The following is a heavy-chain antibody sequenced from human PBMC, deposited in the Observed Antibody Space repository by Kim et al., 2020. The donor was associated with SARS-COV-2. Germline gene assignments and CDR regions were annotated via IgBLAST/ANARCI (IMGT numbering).Heavy chain of an antibody. CDR1: GFTVSSYG. Sequence: GGSLRLSCAASGFTVSSYGMNWVRQAPGKGMEWVSSISGSSTYIHYADSVKGRFTISRDNAENSLYLQMNSLRAEDTAVYYCARVRGYCGGNCYEGDYFYNYGIAVWGPGAPVTVSS. CDR2: ISGSSTYI. D-gene: IGHD2-21*02. J-gene: IGHJ6*02. CDR3: ARVRGYCGGNCYEGDYFYNYGIAV. V-gene: IGHV3-21*01.